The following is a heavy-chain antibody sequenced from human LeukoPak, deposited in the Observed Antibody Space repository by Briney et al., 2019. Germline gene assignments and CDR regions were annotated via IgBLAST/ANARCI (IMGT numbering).Heavy chain of an antibody. J-gene: IGHJ4*02. D-gene: IGHD2-15*01. V-gene: IGHV3-49*04. CDR1: GFTFGDYA. CDR2: IRSKAYGGTT. Sequence: GGSLRLSCTASGFTFGDYAMNWVRQAPGKGLEWVAFIRSKAYGGTTEYAASVKGRFTFSRDDSKSIAYLQMNSLKTEDTAVYYCARDGGFQYYFDYWGQGTLVTVSS. CDR3: ARDGGFQYYFDY.